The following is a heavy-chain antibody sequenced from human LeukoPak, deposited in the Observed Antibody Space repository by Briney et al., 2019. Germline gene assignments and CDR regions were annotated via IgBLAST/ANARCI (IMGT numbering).Heavy chain of an antibody. CDR2: ISGSGGST. D-gene: IGHD3-22*01. CDR1: GFTFSSYA. J-gene: IGHJ4*02. CDR3: AKGVRRSSDYSSPVDY. Sequence: PGGSLSLFCAASGFTFSSYAMSWVRQAPGKGLEWVSAISGSGGSTYYADSVKGRFTISRDNSRNTLYLQMNSLRAEDTAVYYCAKGVRRSSDYSSPVDYWGQRILVTVSS. V-gene: IGHV3-23*01.